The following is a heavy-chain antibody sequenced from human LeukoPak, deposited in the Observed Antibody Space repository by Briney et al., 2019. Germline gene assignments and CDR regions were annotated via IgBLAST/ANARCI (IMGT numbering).Heavy chain of an antibody. CDR1: GGSISSNSYY. Sequence: SETLSLTCAVSGGSISSNSYYWGWIRQPPGKGLEWIGSIYYSGSTYYNPSLKSRVTISVDTSKNQFSLKLSSVTAADTAVYYCARVSGRFTWYFDLWGRGTLVTVSS. CDR2: IYYSGST. V-gene: IGHV4-39*01. CDR3: ARVSGRFTWYFDL. J-gene: IGHJ2*01.